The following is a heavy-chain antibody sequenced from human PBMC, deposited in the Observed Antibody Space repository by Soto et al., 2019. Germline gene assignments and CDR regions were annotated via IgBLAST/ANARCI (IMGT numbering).Heavy chain of an antibody. CDR1: LSRYA. V-gene: IGHV3-23*01. CDR2: ISVSGGST. J-gene: IGHJ6*01. Sequence: GWSLRLSCEVSLSRYAMTWVRQAPGKGLEWVAGISVSGGSTNYAVSVKVRFTISRDNDKNTVYLQMNSLRAEDTAVYYCAKGDLFVGGTIYGMDVWAQGTTVTVSS. CDR3: AKGDLFVGGTIYGMDV. D-gene: IGHD3-16*01.